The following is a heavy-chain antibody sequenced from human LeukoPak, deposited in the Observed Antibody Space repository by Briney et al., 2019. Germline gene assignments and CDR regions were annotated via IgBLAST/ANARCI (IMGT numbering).Heavy chain of an antibody. J-gene: IGHJ6*04. V-gene: IGHV3-23*01. CDR3: AKRGYRGYYYGMDV. Sequence: GGSLRLSCAASGFTFSSYAMSWVRQAPGKGLEWVSAISGSGGSTYCADSVKGRFTISRDNSKNTLYLQMNSLRAEDTAVYYCAKRGYRGYYYGMDVWGKGTTVTVSS. CDR1: GFTFSSYA. CDR2: ISGSGGST. D-gene: IGHD5-12*01.